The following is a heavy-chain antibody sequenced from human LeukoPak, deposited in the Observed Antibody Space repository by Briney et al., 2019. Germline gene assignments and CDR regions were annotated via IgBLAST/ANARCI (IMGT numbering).Heavy chain of an antibody. CDR2: ISYDGSNK. Sequence: PGRSLRLSCAASGFTFSSYAMHWVRQAPGKGLEWVAVISYDGSNKYYADSVKGRFTISRDNSKNTLYLQMNSLRAEDTAVYYCARAIQSGYGSLGVDYWGQGTLVTVSS. J-gene: IGHJ4*02. CDR3: ARAIQSGYGSLGVDY. V-gene: IGHV3-30-3*01. CDR1: GFTFSSYA. D-gene: IGHD3-10*01.